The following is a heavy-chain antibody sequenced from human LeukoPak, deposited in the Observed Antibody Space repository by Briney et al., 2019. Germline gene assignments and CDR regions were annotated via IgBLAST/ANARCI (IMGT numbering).Heavy chain of an antibody. CDR3: AREAVNDYGDYVFWFDP. CDR2: ISRSSNTI. J-gene: IGHJ5*02. Sequence: PGGSLRLSCAASGFTFSSYSMNWVRQAPGKGLEWVSYISRSSNTIYYADSVKGRFTISRDNAKNSLYLQMNSLRDEDTGVYYCAREAVNDYGDYVFWFDPWGQGTLVTVSS. CDR1: GFTFSSYS. D-gene: IGHD4-17*01. V-gene: IGHV3-48*02.